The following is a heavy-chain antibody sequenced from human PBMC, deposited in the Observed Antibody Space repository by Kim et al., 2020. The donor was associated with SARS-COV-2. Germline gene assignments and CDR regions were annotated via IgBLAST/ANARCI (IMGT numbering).Heavy chain of an antibody. CDR3: ARDKYSNYDFVVWFGGVDVDY. J-gene: IGHJ4*02. V-gene: IGHV3-7*01. D-gene: IGHD4-4*01. CDR2: IKQDGSEK. Sequence: GGSLRLSCAASGFTFSSYWMSWVRQAPGKGLEWVANIKQDGSEKYYVDSVKGRFTISRDNAKNSLYLQMNSLRAEDTAVYYCARDKYSNYDFVVWFGGVDVDYWGQGTLVTVSS. CDR1: GFTFSSYW.